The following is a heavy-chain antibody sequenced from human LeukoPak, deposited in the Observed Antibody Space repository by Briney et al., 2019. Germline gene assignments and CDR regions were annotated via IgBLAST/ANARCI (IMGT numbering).Heavy chain of an antibody. J-gene: IGHJ3*02. CDR2: IYYSGST. Sequence: SETLSLTCTVSGGSISSSSYYWGWIRQPPGKGLEWIGSIYYSGSTYYNPSLKSRVTISVDTSKNQFSLKLSSVTAADTAVYYCAREGYAFDIWGQGTMVTVSS. CDR3: AREGYAFDI. V-gene: IGHV4-39*07. D-gene: IGHD5-18*01. CDR1: GGSISSSSYY.